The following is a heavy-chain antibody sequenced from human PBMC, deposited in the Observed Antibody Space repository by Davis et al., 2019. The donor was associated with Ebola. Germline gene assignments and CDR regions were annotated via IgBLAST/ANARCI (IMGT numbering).Heavy chain of an antibody. J-gene: IGHJ4*02. CDR1: GFTFSSYS. D-gene: IGHD2/OR15-2a*01. V-gene: IGHV3-23*01. CDR3: AKFTLNAGGY. Sequence: GESLKISCAASGFTFSSYSMSWVRQAPGKGLEWVSAISGSGGSTYYADSVKGRFTISRDNSKNTLYLQMNSLRAEDTAVYYCAKFTLNAGGYWGQGTLVTVSS. CDR2: ISGSGGST.